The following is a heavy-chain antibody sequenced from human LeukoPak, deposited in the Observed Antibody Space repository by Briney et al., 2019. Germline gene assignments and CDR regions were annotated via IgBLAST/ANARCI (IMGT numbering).Heavy chain of an antibody. D-gene: IGHD2/OR15-2a*01. CDR2: ISPDGSSA. Sequence: GGSLRLSCAAFGFSFSSYWMHWVRQAPGKGLVWVARISPDGSSALSADSVRGRFTISRDNADNTLYLQLNSLRAEDTAVYYCARVSFCPRCHFDYWGQGTLVTVSS. V-gene: IGHV3-74*03. CDR1: GFSFSSYW. J-gene: IGHJ4*02. CDR3: ARVSFCPRCHFDY.